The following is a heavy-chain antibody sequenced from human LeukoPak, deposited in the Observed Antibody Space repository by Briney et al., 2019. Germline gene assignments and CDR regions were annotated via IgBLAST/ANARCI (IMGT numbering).Heavy chain of an antibody. V-gene: IGHV4-39*07. CDR2: IYYSGST. CDR3: ARDHRAVAGIKWDYYYYYMDV. CDR1: GGSISSSSYY. J-gene: IGHJ6*03. Sequence: PSETLSLTCTVSGGSISSSSYYWGWIRQPPGKGLEWIGSIYYSGSTYYNPSLKSRVTISVDTSKNQFSLKLSSVTAADTAVYYCARDHRAVAGIKWDYYYYYMDVWGKGTTVTVS. D-gene: IGHD6-19*01.